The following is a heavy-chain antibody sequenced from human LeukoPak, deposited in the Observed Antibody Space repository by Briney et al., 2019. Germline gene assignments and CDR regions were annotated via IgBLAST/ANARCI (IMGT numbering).Heavy chain of an antibody. V-gene: IGHV3-23*01. Sequence: GGSLRLSCAASGFTFSSYAMSWVRQAPGKGLGWVSAISGSGGSTYYADSVKGRFTISRDNSKNTLYLQMNSLRAEDTAVYYCAKATSSWYALDYWGQGTLVTVSS. J-gene: IGHJ4*02. CDR2: ISGSGGST. CDR1: GFTFSSYA. D-gene: IGHD6-13*01. CDR3: AKATSSWYALDY.